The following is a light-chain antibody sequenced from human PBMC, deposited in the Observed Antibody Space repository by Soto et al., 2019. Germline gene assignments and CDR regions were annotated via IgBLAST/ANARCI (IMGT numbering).Light chain of an antibody. J-gene: IGKJ5*01. V-gene: IGKV1-9*01. Sequence: DIQLTQSPSRLSASIGDRVTITCRASHDISTFLAWYQQKPGKAPKLLIYEASTWQSGVPSRFSGSGSGTEFTLTISGLLPEDFAAYHCQQLYTLPFTFGQGTRLEIK. CDR1: HDISTF. CDR3: QQLYTLPFT. CDR2: EAS.